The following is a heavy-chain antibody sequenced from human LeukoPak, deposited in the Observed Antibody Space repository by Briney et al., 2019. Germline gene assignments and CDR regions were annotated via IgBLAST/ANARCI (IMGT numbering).Heavy chain of an antibody. D-gene: IGHD6-19*01. CDR1: GGTFSSYA. V-gene: IGHV1-69*13. CDR2: IIPIFGTA. CDR3: AREKRAVAGYYYYMDV. Sequence: ASVKVSCKASGGTFSSYAISWVRQGPGQGLEWMGGIIPIFGTANYAQKFQGRVTITADESTSTAYMELSSLRSEDTAVYYCAREKRAVAGYYYYMDVWGKGTTVTVSS. J-gene: IGHJ6*03.